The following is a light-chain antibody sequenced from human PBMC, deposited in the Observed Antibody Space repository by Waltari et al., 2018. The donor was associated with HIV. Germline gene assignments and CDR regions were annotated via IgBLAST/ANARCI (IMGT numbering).Light chain of an antibody. CDR3: QQYNNWPRT. V-gene: IGKV3-15*01. CDR1: QSVSSN. CDR2: GAS. J-gene: IGKJ1*01. Sequence: EIVMTQSPATLSVSPGERATLSCRASQSVSSNLAWYQQKPGQAPRLLIYGASTRATEIPPRFSGSGSGTEFTLTITSLQSEDFAVYYCQQYNNWPRTFGQGTKVEIK.